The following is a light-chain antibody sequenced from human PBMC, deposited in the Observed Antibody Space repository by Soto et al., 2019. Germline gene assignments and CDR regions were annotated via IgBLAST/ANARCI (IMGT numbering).Light chain of an antibody. CDR1: QSISSW. CDR3: QQYNSYPWT. CDR2: KAS. Sequence: DIQMTQSPSTLSASVGDRVTITCRASQSISSWLAWYQQKPGKAPKLLIYKASSLESGVPSRFSGSGSGTEFALTIRSLQTDDFATYYSQQYNSYPWTFGQGTQVEIK. J-gene: IGKJ1*01. V-gene: IGKV1-5*03.